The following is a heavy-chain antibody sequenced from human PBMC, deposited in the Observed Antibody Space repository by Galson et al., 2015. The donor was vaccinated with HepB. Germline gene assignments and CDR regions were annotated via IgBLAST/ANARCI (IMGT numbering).Heavy chain of an antibody. J-gene: IGHJ6*02. CDR3: ARDYYDSSYYYGMDV. CDR2: IIPILGIA. Sequence: SVKVSCKASGGTFSSCTISWVRQAPGQGLEWMGRIIPILGIANYAQKIQGRVTITADKSTSTAYMELSSLRSEDTAVYYCARDYYDSSYYYGMDVWGQGTTVTVSS. CDR1: GGTFSSCT. D-gene: IGHD3-22*01. V-gene: IGHV1-69*04.